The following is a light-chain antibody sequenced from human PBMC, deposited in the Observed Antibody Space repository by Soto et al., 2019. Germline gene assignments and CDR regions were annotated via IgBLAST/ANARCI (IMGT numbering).Light chain of an antibody. CDR1: QGIKND. J-gene: IGKJ4*01. CDR3: LQDYSYHLT. CDR2: VAS. V-gene: IGKV1-6*01. Sequence: AIQMTQSPSPLSATVGDRVTITCRASQGIKNDLGWYQQKPGRAPKLLIYVASNLQSGVPSRFSGSGSGTDFTLTISRLQPEDLATYYCLQDYSYHLTFGGGTKVEIK.